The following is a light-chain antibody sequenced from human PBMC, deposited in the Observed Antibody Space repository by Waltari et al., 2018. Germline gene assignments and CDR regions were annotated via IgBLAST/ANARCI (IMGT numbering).Light chain of an antibody. J-gene: IGLJ1*01. CDR1: SSNIGAGYE. CDR2: ANT. V-gene: IGLV1-40*01. Sequence: QSVLTQPPSVSGAPGQRVTISCTGSSSNIGAGYEVHWYQQLPGTAPKLLIYANTNRPSGVPDRFSGSKSGTSASLAITGLQAEDEADYYCQSHDSSHYVFGTGTKVTVL. CDR3: QSHDSSHYV.